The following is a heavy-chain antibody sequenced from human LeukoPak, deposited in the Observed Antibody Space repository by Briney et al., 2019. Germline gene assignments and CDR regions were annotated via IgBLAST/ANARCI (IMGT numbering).Heavy chain of an antibody. V-gene: IGHV2-5*01. CDR3: AHRRGGYFDY. CDR2: IYWNDER. D-gene: IGHD2-15*01. CDR1: GFSLSTSGMA. J-gene: IGHJ4*02. Sequence: ESGPTLVKPTQTLTLTCAFSGFSLSTSGMAVGWIRQPPGKALEWLALIYWNDERHHTPSLKSRLTITKDTSKNQVVLTMTNMDPVDTATYYCAHRRGGYFDYWGQGTLVTVSS.